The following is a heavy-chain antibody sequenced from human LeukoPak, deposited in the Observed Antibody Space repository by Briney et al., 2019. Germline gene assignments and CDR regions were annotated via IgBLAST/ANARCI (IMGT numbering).Heavy chain of an antibody. D-gene: IGHD2-21*02. Sequence: ASVKVSCKASGYTFGTHWMHWVRQAPGQGLEGMGIINPSGDARSYAQKFKGRVTVTRDMSTRTVYMELSDLRPEDTAVYYCAREAVVTPLKPPFEYWGQGTLVTVSS. CDR1: GYTFGTHW. J-gene: IGHJ4*02. CDR2: INPSGDAR. V-gene: IGHV1-46*01. CDR3: AREAVVTPLKPPFEY.